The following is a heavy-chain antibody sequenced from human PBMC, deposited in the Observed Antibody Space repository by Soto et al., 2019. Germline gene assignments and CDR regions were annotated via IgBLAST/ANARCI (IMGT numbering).Heavy chain of an antibody. CDR2: ISGSSSMI. V-gene: IGHV3-48*02. J-gene: IGHJ4*02. CDR1: GFTFSSYS. Sequence: PGGSLRLSCAVSGFTFSSYSMNWVRQAPGKGLEWVAHISGSSSMIFYADSVKGRFAISRDNAKNSLYLQMNSLKDEDTAVYYCARDSSVDYLFHSWGRGTLVTVSS. CDR3: ARDSSVDYLFHS. D-gene: IGHD3-22*01.